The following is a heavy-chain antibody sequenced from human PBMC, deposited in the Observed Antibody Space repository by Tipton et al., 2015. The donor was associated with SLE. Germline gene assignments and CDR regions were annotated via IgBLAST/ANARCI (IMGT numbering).Heavy chain of an antibody. CDR2: VYYSGST. Sequence: TLSLTCTVSGDFISSRYWNWIRQPPGKGLEWIGYVYYSGSTNYNPSLKSRVTMSVDPSKMQFSLNLNSVTAADTALYFCARGVAERLGLDFWGQGSLVTVSS. CDR1: GDFISSRY. V-gene: IGHV4-59*11. CDR3: ARGVAERLGLDF. J-gene: IGHJ4*02. D-gene: IGHD6-19*01.